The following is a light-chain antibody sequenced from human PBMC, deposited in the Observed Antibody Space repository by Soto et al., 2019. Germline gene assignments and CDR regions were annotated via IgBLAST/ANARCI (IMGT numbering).Light chain of an antibody. CDR3: VAWDDSLSGGV. V-gene: IGLV1-47*01. Sequence: QSVLTQPPSASGTPGPRITISCSGSSSNIGRDYVYWFQQLPGTAPKLLIYRNNQRPSGVPDRFSASKSGTSASLAISGLRSEDEADYYCVAWDDSLSGGVFGGGTQLTVL. CDR2: RNN. CDR1: SSNIGRDY. J-gene: IGLJ3*02.